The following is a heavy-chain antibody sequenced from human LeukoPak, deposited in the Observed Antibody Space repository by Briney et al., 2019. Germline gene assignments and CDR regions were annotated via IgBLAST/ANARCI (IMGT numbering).Heavy chain of an antibody. Sequence: AGGSLRLSCAASGFTFSSYWMSWVRQAPGKGLEWVANIKQDRSEKYYVDSVKGRFTISRDNAKNSLYLQMNSLRAEDTAVYYCARAVTQGAYYYYGMDVWGQGTTVTVSS. D-gene: IGHD5-18*01. J-gene: IGHJ6*02. CDR3: ARAVTQGAYYYYGMDV. V-gene: IGHV3-7*03. CDR1: GFTFSSYW. CDR2: IKQDRSEK.